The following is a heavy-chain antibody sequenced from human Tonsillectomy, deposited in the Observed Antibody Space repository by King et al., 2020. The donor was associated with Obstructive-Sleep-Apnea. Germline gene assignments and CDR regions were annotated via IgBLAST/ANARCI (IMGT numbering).Heavy chain of an antibody. CDR1: GFTFDDYA. D-gene: IGHD6-13*01. CDR3: ANDVDTAGYDGMDV. J-gene: IGHJ6*02. Sequence: VQLVESGGVVVQPGGSLRLSCAASGFTFDDYAMYWVRQAPGKGLEWVSLISWDGSSTSCGDSVKGRFIISRENSKNSLYLQMHSLRPEDTALYYCANDVDTAGYDGMDVWGQGTTVTVSS. V-gene: IGHV3-43D*03. CDR2: ISWDGSST.